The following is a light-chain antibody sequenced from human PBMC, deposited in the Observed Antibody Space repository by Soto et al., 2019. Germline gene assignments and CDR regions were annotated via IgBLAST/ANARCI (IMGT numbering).Light chain of an antibody. CDR2: EGS. Sequence: QSALTQPASVSGSPGQSITISCTGTSSDVGSYNLVSWYQQHPGKAPKLMIYEGSKRPSGVSNRFSGSKSGNTASLTISGLQAEDEADDYCCSYAGSSTFQGVFGGGTKLTVL. CDR3: CSYAGSSTFQGV. CDR1: SSDVGSYNL. V-gene: IGLV2-23*01. J-gene: IGLJ2*01.